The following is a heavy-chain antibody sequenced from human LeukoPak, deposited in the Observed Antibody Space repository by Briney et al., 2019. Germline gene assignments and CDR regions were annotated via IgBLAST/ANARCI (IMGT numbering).Heavy chain of an antibody. Sequence: SETLSLTCTVSGGSISSGGYYWSWIRQHPGKGLEWIGYIYHSGSTYYNPSLKSRVTISVDTSKNQFSLKLSSVTAADTAVYYCASLGYYYDSRGAFDYWGQGTLVTVSS. CDR3: ASLGYYYDSRGAFDY. V-gene: IGHV4-31*03. CDR2: IYHSGST. D-gene: IGHD3-22*01. J-gene: IGHJ4*02. CDR1: GGSISSGGYY.